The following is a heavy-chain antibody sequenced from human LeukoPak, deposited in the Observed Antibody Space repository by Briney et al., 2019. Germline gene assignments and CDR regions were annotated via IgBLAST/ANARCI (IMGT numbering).Heavy chain of an antibody. CDR3: ASEDSSSPSAFNI. Sequence: SETLSLTCAVSGYSISSGYYWGWIRQPPGKGLEWIGSTYHSGSTYYNPSLKSRVTISVDTSKNQFSLKLSSVTAADTAVYYCASEDSSSPSAFNIWGQGTMVTVSS. V-gene: IGHV4-38-2*01. D-gene: IGHD6-6*01. CDR1: GYSISSGYY. J-gene: IGHJ3*02. CDR2: TYHSGST.